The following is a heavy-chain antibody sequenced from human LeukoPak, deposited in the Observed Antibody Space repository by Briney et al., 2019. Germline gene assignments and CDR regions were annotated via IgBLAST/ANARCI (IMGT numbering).Heavy chain of an antibody. CDR3: ARVLSGYQFYFDY. D-gene: IGHD3-22*01. J-gene: IGHJ4*02. CDR2: MNSDGSTT. CDR1: GFTFSTYW. Sequence: GGSLRLSCAASGFTFSTYWMHWVRQAPGKGLVWVSRMNSDGSTTSYADSVKGRFSISRDNAKNTLYLQMNSLKAEDTAVYYCARVLSGYQFYFDYWGQGTLVTVSS. V-gene: IGHV3-74*01.